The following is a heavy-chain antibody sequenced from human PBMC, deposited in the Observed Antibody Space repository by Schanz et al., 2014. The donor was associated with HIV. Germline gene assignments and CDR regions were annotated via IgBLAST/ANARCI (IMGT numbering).Heavy chain of an antibody. D-gene: IGHD3-22*01. Sequence: EVLLVESGGGFVQPGGSLRLSCATSGFPFAAYAMTWVRQAPGKGLEWVSAIDGVGDNTYYADSVKGRFTISRDNSKNTLSLQMTALRTEDTAIYYCAKPEYDSSGNSQTHFDYWGQGTLVSVSS. CDR1: GFPFAAYA. CDR3: AKPEYDSSGNSQTHFDY. CDR2: IDGVGDNT. V-gene: IGHV3-23*04. J-gene: IGHJ4*02.